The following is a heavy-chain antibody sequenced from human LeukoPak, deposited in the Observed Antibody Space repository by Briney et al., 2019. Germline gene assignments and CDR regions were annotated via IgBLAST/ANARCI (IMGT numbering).Heavy chain of an antibody. V-gene: IGHV4-34*01. Sequence: SETLSLTCAVSGGSFSGYYWSWIRQPPGKGLEWIGEINHSGSTNYDPSLKSRVTISVDTSKNQFSLKLSSVTAADTAVYYCARRGLGTGYNWFDPWGQGTLVTVSS. CDR3: ARRGLGTGYNWFDP. D-gene: IGHD1-1*01. CDR1: GGSFSGYY. J-gene: IGHJ5*02. CDR2: INHSGST.